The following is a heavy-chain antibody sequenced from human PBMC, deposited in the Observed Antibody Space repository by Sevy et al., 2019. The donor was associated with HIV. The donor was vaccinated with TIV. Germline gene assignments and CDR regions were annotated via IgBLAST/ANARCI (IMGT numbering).Heavy chain of an antibody. V-gene: IGHV4-31*03. CDR3: ARGGDGYYSDY. CDR2: IYYSGST. CDR1: GGSISSGGYY. D-gene: IGHD3-16*01. J-gene: IGHJ4*02. Sequence: SETLSLTCTVSGGSISSGGYYWSWIRQHPGKGLEWIGYIYYSGSTYYNPSLKSRVTISVDTSKNQFSLRLSSVTAADTAVYYCARGGDGYYSDYWGQGTLVTVSS.